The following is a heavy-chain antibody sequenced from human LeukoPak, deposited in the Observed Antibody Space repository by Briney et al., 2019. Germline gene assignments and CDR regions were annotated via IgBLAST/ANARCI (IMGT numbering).Heavy chain of an antibody. CDR2: INPDDGGS. Sequence: GGSLRLSCQASGFTFSNYAMSWVRQAPGKGLEWVSSINPDDGGSFFADSVKGRFTISRDDSRSVVSLQMNSLSAEDTAVYYCARSGVATCHYWGQGILVTVSS. CDR3: ARSGVATCHY. V-gene: IGHV3-23*01. CDR1: GFTFSNYA. D-gene: IGHD2-15*01. J-gene: IGHJ4*02.